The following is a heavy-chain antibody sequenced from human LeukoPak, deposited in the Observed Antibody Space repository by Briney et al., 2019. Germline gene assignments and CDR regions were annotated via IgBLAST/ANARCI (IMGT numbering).Heavy chain of an antibody. D-gene: IGHD1-26*01. CDR2: IKSKTDGGTT. CDR3: TTPHSGSYFDY. Sequence: GGSLRLSCAASRFTFSNAWMSWVRQAPGKGLEWVGRIKSKTDGGTTDYAAPVKGRFTISRDDSKNTLYLQMNSLKTEDTAVYYCTTPHSGSYFDYWGQGTLVTVSS. J-gene: IGHJ4*02. CDR1: RFTFSNAW. V-gene: IGHV3-15*01.